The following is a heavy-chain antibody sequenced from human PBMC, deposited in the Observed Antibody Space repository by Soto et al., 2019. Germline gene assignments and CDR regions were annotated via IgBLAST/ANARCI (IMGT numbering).Heavy chain of an antibody. CDR1: GYTFTSYA. J-gene: IGHJ6*02. CDR2: INAGNGNT. V-gene: IGHV1-3*01. Sequence: ASVKVSCKSSGYTFTSYAMHWVRQAPGQRLEWMGWINAGNGNTKYSQKFQGRVTITRDTSASTAYMELSSLRSEDTAVYYCARDPRCSSTSCYSNYYYYGMEVWGQGTTVTVSS. D-gene: IGHD2-2*01. CDR3: ARDPRCSSTSCYSNYYYYGMEV.